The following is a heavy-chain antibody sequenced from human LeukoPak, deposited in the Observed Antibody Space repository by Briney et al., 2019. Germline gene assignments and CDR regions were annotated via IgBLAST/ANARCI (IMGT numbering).Heavy chain of an antibody. CDR2: IYYSGST. Sequence: PSGTLSLTCIVSGGSLSSYYWSWIRQPPGKGLEWIGYIYYSGSTNYNPSLKSRVTISVDTSKNQFSLKLSSVTAADTAVYYCARHGPKQVVHYYYYYMDVWGKGTTVTVSS. D-gene: IGHD2-15*01. J-gene: IGHJ6*03. CDR1: GGSLSSYY. CDR3: ARHGPKQVVHYYYYYMDV. V-gene: IGHV4-59*01.